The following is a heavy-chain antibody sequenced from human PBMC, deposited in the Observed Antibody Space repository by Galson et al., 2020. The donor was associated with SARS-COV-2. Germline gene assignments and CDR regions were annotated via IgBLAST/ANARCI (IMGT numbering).Heavy chain of an antibody. Sequence: GGYLRISCAASGFTFSNAWMSWVRQAPGKGPEWVGRIKSKTAGGTTDYAAPVKGRFTISRDDSKNTLYLQMNSLKTEDTAVYYCTTDRQYQLLWGISAFDIWGQGTMVTVSS. CDR2: IKSKTAGGTT. J-gene: IGHJ3*02. CDR1: GFTFSNAW. V-gene: IGHV3-15*01. D-gene: IGHD2-2*01. CDR3: TTDRQYQLLWGISAFDI.